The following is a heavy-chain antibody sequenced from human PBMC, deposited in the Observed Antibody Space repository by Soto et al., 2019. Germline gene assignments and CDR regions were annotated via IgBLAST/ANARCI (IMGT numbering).Heavy chain of an antibody. D-gene: IGHD1-26*01. Sequence: SGGSLRLSCAASGFTFYDYAIHFFRRRPCKCLEWVSGISWNSGAMGYADSVKARFTISRDDAKKSLHLQMNSLRAEDTALYYCAKDISGRGSYYYYYGLDVWGQGTTVTVS. CDR2: ISWNSGAM. CDR3: AKDISGRGSYYYYYGLDV. V-gene: IGHV3-9*01. J-gene: IGHJ6*02. CDR1: GFTFYDYA.